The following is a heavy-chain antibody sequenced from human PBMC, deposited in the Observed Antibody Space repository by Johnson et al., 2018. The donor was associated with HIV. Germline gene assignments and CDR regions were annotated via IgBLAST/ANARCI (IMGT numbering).Heavy chain of an antibody. CDR2: IYSGGNT. V-gene: IGHV3-66*01. CDR3: AKEGSSSPWAFDI. CDR1: GFTVSSNY. J-gene: IGHJ3*02. Sequence: VQLVESGGGLVQPGGSLRLSCAASGFTVSSNYMSWVHQAPGKGLEWVSVIYSGGNTYYADSVKGRFTISRDNSKNTLYLQMNSLRAEDTALYYCAKEGSSSPWAFDIWGQGTMVTVS. D-gene: IGHD2-15*01.